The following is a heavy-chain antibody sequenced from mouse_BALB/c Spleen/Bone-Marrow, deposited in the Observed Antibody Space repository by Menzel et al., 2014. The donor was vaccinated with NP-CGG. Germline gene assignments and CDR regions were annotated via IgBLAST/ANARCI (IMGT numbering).Heavy chain of an antibody. CDR1: GFTFSDYY. CDR3: ARRWFAY. V-gene: IGHV5-4*02. CDR2: ISDGGSYT. J-gene: IGHJ3*01. Sequence: EVKLVESGGGLVKPGGSLKLSCAASGFTFSDYYMYWVRQTPEKRLEWVATISDGGSYTYYPDSVKGRFTISRDNAKNNLYLQMSSLKSEDTAMYYCARRWFAYWGQETLVTVSA.